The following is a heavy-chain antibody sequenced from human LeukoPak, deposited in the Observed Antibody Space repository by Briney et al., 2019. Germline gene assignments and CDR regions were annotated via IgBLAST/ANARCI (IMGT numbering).Heavy chain of an antibody. CDR3: AKSCLDTYYDTLTGSDY. D-gene: IGHD3-9*01. CDR2: ISYDGSNK. V-gene: IGHV3-30*18. J-gene: IGHJ4*02. CDR1: GFTFSNYG. Sequence: PGRSLRLSCAASGFTFSNYGMHWVRQAPGKGLEWVAIISYDGSNKYYADSVKGRFTISRENSKNTLYLQMNSLRAEDTAVYYCAKSCLDTYYDTLTGSDYWGQGTLVTVSS.